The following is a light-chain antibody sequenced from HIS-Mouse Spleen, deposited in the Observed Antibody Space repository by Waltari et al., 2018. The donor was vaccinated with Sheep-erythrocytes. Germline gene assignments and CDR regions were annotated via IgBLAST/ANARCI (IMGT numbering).Light chain of an antibody. CDR1: SSDVGGYNY. V-gene: IGLV2-23*02. CDR3: CSYAGSSTPWV. Sequence: QSALTQPPSASGSPGQSVTISCTGTSSDVGGYNYVSCYQQHPGKAPKLMIYEVSKRPSGVSNRFSGSKSGNTASLTISGLQAEDEADYYCCSYAGSSTPWVFGGGTKLTVL. J-gene: IGLJ3*02. CDR2: EVS.